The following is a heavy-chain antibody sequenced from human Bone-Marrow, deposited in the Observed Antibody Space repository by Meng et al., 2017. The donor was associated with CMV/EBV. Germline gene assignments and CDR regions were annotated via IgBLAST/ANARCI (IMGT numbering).Heavy chain of an antibody. Sequence: ASVKVSCKASGYTFTGYYMHWVRQAPGQGLEWMGWINPYNGDTHYAQEFQGRVTMTRDTSISTAYMELSRLRYDDTAVYYCARVLSSWFDPWGQGTLVTVSS. D-gene: IGHD2/OR15-2a*01. CDR1: GYTFTGYY. V-gene: IGHV1-2*02. CDR3: ARVLSSWFDP. J-gene: IGHJ5*02. CDR2: INPYNGDT.